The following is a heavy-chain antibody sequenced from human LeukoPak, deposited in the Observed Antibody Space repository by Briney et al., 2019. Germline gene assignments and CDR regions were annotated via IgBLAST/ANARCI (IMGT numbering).Heavy chain of an antibody. J-gene: IGHJ4*02. CDR1: GDSIRSYY. Sequence: PSETLSLTCTVSGDSIRSYYWSWIRQPPGKGLEWIGYIYYSGRTNYNPSLKSRVTISVDTSKNQFSLKLSSVTAADTAVYYCAAAYYGDLDRGFDYWGQGTLVTVSS. CDR2: IYYSGRT. CDR3: AAAYYGDLDRGFDY. V-gene: IGHV4-59*01. D-gene: IGHD4-17*01.